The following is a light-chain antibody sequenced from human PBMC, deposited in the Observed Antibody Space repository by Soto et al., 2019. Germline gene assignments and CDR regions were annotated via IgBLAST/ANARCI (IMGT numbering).Light chain of an antibody. Sequence: DLQMTQSPSTLSASVGDRVTITCRASQSISSWLAWYQQKPGKAPKLLIYRASSLQSGVPSRFSGSGAGTEFTLTISSLQPDDFATYYCQQYSSYSLTFGGGNKVVIK. CDR1: QSISSW. CDR3: QQYSSYSLT. J-gene: IGKJ4*01. V-gene: IGKV1-5*03. CDR2: RAS.